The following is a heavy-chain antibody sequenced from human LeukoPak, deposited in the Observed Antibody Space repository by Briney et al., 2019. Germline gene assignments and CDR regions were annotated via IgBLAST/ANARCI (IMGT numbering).Heavy chain of an antibody. CDR1: GGSISSGSYY. J-gene: IGHJ6*02. CDR2: IYHSGST. Sequence: SETLSLTCTVSGGSISSGSYYWGWIRQPPGKGLEWIGSIYHSGSTYYNPSLKSRVTISVDTSKNQFSLKLSSVTAADTAVYYCARGDYDTSGYYYYYYGMDVWGQGTTVTVSS. D-gene: IGHD3-22*01. V-gene: IGHV4-39*01. CDR3: ARGDYDTSGYYYYYYGMDV.